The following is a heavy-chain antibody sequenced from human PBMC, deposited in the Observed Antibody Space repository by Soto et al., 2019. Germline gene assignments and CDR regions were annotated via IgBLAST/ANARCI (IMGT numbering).Heavy chain of an antibody. V-gene: IGHV3-30-3*01. CDR3: AREESAMVRGVTAIQYYYYYGMDV. J-gene: IGHJ6*01. CDR2: ISYDGSNK. D-gene: IGHD3-10*01. CDR1: GFTFSSYA. Sequence: QVQLVESGGGVVQPGRSLRLSCAASGFTFSSYAMHWVRQAPGKGLEWVAVISYDGSNKYYADSVKGRFTISRDNSKNTLYLQMNSLRAEDTAVYYCAREESAMVRGVTAIQYYYYYGMDVW.